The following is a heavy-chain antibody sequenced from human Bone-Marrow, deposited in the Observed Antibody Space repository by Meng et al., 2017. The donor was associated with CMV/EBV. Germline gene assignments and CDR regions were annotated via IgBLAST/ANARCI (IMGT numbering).Heavy chain of an antibody. Sequence: ASVKVSCKASGYTFTGYYMHWVRQAPGQGLEWVGWINPNSGGTNSAQEFQGRVTVTRDTSISTVYMELSWLRSDDTAVYYCARAVVVVPAAIQYYYYGMDVWGQGTTVTVSS. J-gene: IGHJ6*02. V-gene: IGHV1-2*02. D-gene: IGHD2-2*01. CDR2: INPNSGGT. CDR1: GYTFTGYY. CDR3: ARAVVVVPAAIQYYYYGMDV.